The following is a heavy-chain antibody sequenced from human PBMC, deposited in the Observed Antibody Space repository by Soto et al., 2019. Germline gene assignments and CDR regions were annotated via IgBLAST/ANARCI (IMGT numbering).Heavy chain of an antibody. CDR1: GFTFSSYA. Sequence: QVQLVESGGGVVQPGRSLRLSCAASGFTFSSYAMHWVRQAPGKGLEWLAVISYYGDNKYYADSVEGRFTISRDNSKNTLYLQMNSLRADDTAVYYCAREVIDWGQGTLVTVSS. J-gene: IGHJ4*02. CDR2: ISYYGDNK. CDR3: AREVID. V-gene: IGHV3-30-3*01.